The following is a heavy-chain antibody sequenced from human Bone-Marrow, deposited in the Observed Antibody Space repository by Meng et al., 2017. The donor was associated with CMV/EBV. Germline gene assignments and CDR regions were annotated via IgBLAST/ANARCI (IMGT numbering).Heavy chain of an antibody. CDR1: GFTFSSYS. CDR3: AKRRDTWELHY. J-gene: IGHJ4*02. Sequence: GGSLRLSCAASGFTFSSYSMNWVRQAPGKGLEWVAFIRYDGKNTNYADSVKGRFTISRDNSRNTLYLQMSSLRAEDTAVYYCAKRRDTWELHYWGQGTLVTVSS. CDR2: IRYDGKNT. D-gene: IGHD1-26*01. V-gene: IGHV3-30*02.